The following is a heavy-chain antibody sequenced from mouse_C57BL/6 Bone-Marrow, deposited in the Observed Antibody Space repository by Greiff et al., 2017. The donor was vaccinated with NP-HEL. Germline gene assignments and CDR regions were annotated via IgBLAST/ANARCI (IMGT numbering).Heavy chain of an antibody. Sequence: EVKLMESGGGLVQPGGSLKLSCAASGFTFSDYYMYWVRQTPEKRLEWVAYISNGGGSTYYPDTVKGRFTISRDNAKNTLYLQMSRLKSEDTAMYYCARQGFISYFDYWGQGTTLTVSS. CDR2: ISNGGGST. D-gene: IGHD1-1*01. V-gene: IGHV5-12*01. CDR1: GFTFSDYY. CDR3: ARQGFISYFDY. J-gene: IGHJ2*01.